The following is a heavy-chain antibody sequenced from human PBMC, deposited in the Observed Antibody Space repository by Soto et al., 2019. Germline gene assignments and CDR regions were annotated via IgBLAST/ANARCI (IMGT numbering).Heavy chain of an antibody. CDR3: ARAAFCSGGSCYHFDY. CDR1: GYTFTSYA. Sequence: ASVKVSCKASGYTFTSYAMHWVRQAPGQRLEWMGWINAGNGNTKYSQKSQGRVTITRDTSASTAYMELSSLRSEDTAVYYCARAAFCSGGSCYHFDYWGQGTLVTVSS. V-gene: IGHV1-3*01. D-gene: IGHD2-15*01. J-gene: IGHJ4*02. CDR2: INAGNGNT.